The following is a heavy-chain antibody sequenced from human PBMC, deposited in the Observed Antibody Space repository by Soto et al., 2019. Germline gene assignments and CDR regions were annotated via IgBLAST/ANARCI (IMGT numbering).Heavy chain of an antibody. CDR3: ARQYSSGWYGEAFDY. Sequence: GGSLRLSCAASGFTFGSYDMHWFRQATGKGLEWVSAIGTAGDTYYPGSVKGRFTISRENAKNSLYLQMNSLRAEDTAVYYCARQYSSGWYGEAFDYWGKGTLVTVSS. J-gene: IGHJ4*02. V-gene: IGHV3-13*01. CDR2: IGTAGDT. D-gene: IGHD6-19*01. CDR1: GFTFGSYD.